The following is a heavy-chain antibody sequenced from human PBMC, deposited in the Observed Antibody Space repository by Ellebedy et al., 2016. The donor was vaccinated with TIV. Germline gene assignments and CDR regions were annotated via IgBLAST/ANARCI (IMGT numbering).Heavy chain of an antibody. CDR1: GGSINNHY. D-gene: IGHD1-7*01. J-gene: IGHJ6*02. Sequence: SETLSFTXTVSGGSINNHYWSWVRQPPGKGLEWVGYSHHTGNSNYNPSIMSRVSISVDTPRDQFSLRLTSVTAADTAVYYCAGAVLGTYGIDVWGQGTTVTVSS. CDR2: SHHTGNS. CDR3: AGAVLGTYGIDV. V-gene: IGHV4-59*11.